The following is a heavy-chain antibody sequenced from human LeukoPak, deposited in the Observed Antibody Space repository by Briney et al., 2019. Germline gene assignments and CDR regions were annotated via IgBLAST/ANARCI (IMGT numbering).Heavy chain of an antibody. Sequence: ASLKVSCKASGYTFTSYDINWVRQATGQRLEWMGWINPNSGNTGYAQKFQGRVTITRNTSISTAYMELSSLRSEDTAVYYCASTAAANDAFDIWGQGTMVTVSS. CDR3: ASTAAANDAFDI. D-gene: IGHD6-13*01. CDR2: INPNSGNT. CDR1: GYTFTSYD. J-gene: IGHJ3*02. V-gene: IGHV1-8*03.